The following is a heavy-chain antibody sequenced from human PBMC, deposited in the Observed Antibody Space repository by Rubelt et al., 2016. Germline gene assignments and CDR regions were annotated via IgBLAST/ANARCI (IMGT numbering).Heavy chain of an antibody. Sequence: EVQLVESGGGLIQPGGSLRLSCAASGFTVSSNYMSWVRQAPGKGLEWVSVIYSGGSTYYADSVKGRFTISRDNSKNTLYLQMNSLRAEDTAVYYCARDIRTMVRRNGMDVWGQGTTVTVSS. CDR1: GFTVSSNY. CDR3: ARDIRTMVRRNGMDV. J-gene: IGHJ6*02. V-gene: IGHV3-53*01. D-gene: IGHD3-10*01. CDR2: IYSGGST.